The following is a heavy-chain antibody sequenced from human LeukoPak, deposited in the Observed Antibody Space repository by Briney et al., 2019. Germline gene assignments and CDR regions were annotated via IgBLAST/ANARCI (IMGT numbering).Heavy chain of an antibody. J-gene: IGHJ6*03. CDR3: ARAEHGSETTGYYYFYYMDV. Sequence: GGSLRLSCAASGFTFSDYYMSWIRQAPGKGLECISYISNSGTTIYYADSVKGRFTISRDNAKNSLYLQMNILRAEDTAVYYVARAEHGSETTGYYYFYYMDVWGKGTTVTVSS. CDR1: GFTFSDYY. V-gene: IGHV3-11*04. D-gene: IGHD3-10*01. CDR2: ISNSGTTI.